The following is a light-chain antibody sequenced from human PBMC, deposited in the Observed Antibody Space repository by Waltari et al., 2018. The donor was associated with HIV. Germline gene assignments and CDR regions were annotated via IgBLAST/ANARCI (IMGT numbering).Light chain of an antibody. CDR1: QSVSTY. V-gene: IGKV3-11*01. Sequence: EIVLTQSPATLSLSPGERATLSCRASQSVSTYLAWYQQKPGQAPRLLIYDASNRATDIPPRFSGSGSGPDFTLTISSLEPEDFAVYYCQQRSYWPYTFGQGTKVDIK. CDR3: QQRSYWPYT. CDR2: DAS. J-gene: IGKJ2*01.